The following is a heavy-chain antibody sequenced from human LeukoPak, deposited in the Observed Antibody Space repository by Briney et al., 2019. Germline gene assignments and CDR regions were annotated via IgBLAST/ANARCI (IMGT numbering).Heavy chain of an antibody. CDR3: AIREGYFDY. J-gene: IGHJ4*02. CDR2: INHSGST. V-gene: IGHV4-34*01. Sequence: SETLSLTCAVYGGSFSGYYWSWIRQPPGKGLEWIGEINHSGSTNYNPSLKSRVTISVDTSKNQFSLKLSSVTAADTAVYYCAIREGYFDYWGQGTLVTVSS. CDR1: GGSFSGYY.